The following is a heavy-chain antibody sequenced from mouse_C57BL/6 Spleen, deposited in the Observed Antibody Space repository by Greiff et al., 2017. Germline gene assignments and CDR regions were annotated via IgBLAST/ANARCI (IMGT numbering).Heavy chain of an antibody. D-gene: IGHD2-4*01. CDR1: GYTFTSYW. Sequence: QVQLQQPGAELVRPGTSVKLSCKASGYTFTSYWMHWVKQRPGQGLEWIGVIDPSDSYTNYNQKFKGKATLTVDTSSSTAYMQLSSLTSEDSAVYYCARNYYDYGAWFAYWGQGTLVTVSA. CDR3: ARNYYDYGAWFAY. CDR2: IDPSDSYT. J-gene: IGHJ3*01. V-gene: IGHV1-59*01.